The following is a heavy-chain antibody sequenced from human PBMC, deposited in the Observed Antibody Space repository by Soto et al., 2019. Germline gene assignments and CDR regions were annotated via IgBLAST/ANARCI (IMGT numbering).Heavy chain of an antibody. CDR3: ASYNSSGYYYRLDY. J-gene: IGHJ4*02. CDR1: GGSISSSSYY. Sequence: ETLSLTCTVSGGSISSSSYYWGWIRQPPGKGLEWIGSIYYSGSTYYNPSLKSRVTISVDTSKNQFSLKLSSVTAADTAVYYCASYNSSGYYYRLDYWGQGTLVTVSS. D-gene: IGHD3-22*01. V-gene: IGHV4-39*01. CDR2: IYYSGST.